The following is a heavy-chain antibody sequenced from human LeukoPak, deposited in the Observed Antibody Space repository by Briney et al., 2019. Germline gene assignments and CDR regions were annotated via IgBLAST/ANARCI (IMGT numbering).Heavy chain of an antibody. CDR1: GFTFSSYG. Sequence: GRSLRLSCAAPGFTFSSYGMHWVRQAPGKGLEWVAVISYDGSNKYYAGSVKGRFTISRDNSKNTLYLQMNSLRAEDTAVYYCAKDLDTGYKYYYYGMDVWGKGTTVTVSS. CDR3: AKDLDTGYKYYYYGMDV. CDR2: ISYDGSNK. J-gene: IGHJ6*04. V-gene: IGHV3-30*18. D-gene: IGHD3-9*01.